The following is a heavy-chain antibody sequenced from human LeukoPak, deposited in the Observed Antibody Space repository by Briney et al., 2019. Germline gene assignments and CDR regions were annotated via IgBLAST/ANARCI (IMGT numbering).Heavy chain of an antibody. J-gene: IGHJ4*02. Sequence: GGSLRLSCAASGFTFSSYAMSWVRQAPGKGLEWVSTISDSGGSTYYADSVKGRFTISRDNSKNTLYLQMISLRVEDTAVYYCAKTYYSSGSYYHFEYWGQGTLVTVSS. V-gene: IGHV3-23*01. D-gene: IGHD3-10*01. CDR1: GFTFSSYA. CDR2: ISDSGGST. CDR3: AKTYYSSGSYYHFEY.